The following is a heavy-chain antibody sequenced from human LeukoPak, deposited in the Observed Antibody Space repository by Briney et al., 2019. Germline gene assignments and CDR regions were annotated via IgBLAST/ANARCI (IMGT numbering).Heavy chain of an antibody. J-gene: IGHJ4*02. CDR1: GGSISSYS. Sequence: PSETLSLTCTVSGGSISSYSWNWIRQPPGKGLEWIGHIYYSGSTNYNPSLKSRVTISLDTSKNQFSLKLSSVTAADTAVYYCAGLALSRYYFDYWGQGTLVTVSS. CDR3: AGLALSRYYFDY. CDR2: IYYSGST. V-gene: IGHV4-59*08.